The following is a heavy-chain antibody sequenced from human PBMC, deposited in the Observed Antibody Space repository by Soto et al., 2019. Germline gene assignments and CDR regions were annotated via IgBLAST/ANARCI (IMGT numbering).Heavy chain of an antibody. J-gene: IGHJ4*02. CDR1: GFTFNSYS. D-gene: IGHD3-22*01. CDR2: ISSNSRNT. CDR3: ARSYYDSSGYYPVFYFDY. Sequence: PGGSLRLSCAASGFTFNSYSMNWVRQAPGKGLEWVAYISSNSRNTNYADSVKGRSTISRDNAKKSLYLQMNSLRDEDTAVYYCARSYYDSSGYYPVFYFDYWGQGA. V-gene: IGHV3-48*02.